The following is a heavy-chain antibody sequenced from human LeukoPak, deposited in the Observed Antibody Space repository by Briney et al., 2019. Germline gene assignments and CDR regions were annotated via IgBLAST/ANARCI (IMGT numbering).Heavy chain of an antibody. Sequence: GGPLRLSCGASGFTLSSYDIHWVRQLTGKALEWVIPIATSGNTHYSDSVRGRFTISRENAKNSVSLEMNSLRDEDTAVYYCAREYILYGYWHFDLWGRGTLVTVSS. V-gene: IGHV3-13*01. J-gene: IGHJ2*01. CDR3: AREYILYGYWHFDL. D-gene: IGHD3-9*01. CDR2: IATSGNT. CDR1: GFTLSSYD.